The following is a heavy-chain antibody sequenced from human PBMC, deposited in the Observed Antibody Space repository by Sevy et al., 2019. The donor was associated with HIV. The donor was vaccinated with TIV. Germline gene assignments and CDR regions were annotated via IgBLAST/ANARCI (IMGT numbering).Heavy chain of an antibody. CDR3: ARAGAVAGLYFDY. V-gene: IGHV4-30-2*01. CDR2: IYHSGST. D-gene: IGHD6-19*01. Sequence: SETLSLTCAVSGGSISSGGYSWSWIRQPPGKGLEWIGYIYHSGSTYYNPSLKGRVTISVDRSKNQFSLKLSSVTAADTAVYYCARAGAVAGLYFDYWGQGTLVTVSS. CDR1: GGSISSGGYS. J-gene: IGHJ4*02.